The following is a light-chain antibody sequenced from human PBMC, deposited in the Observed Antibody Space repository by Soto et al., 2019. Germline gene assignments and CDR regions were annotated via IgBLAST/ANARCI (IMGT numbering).Light chain of an antibody. J-gene: IGLJ1*01. V-gene: IGLV2-14*01. CDR1: SNDVGGYKY. CDR3: NSYTSRYTYV. Sequence: QSALTQPASMSGSPGQSITISCTGTSNDVGGYKYVSWYQQHPGKAPKLMIYEVSNRPSGVPNRFSGSKSGNTASLTISGLQTEDEADYYCNSYTSRYTYVFGTRTKVTVL. CDR2: EVS.